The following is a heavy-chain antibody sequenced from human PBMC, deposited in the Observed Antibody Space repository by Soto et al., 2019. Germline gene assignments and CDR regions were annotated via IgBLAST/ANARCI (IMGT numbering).Heavy chain of an antibody. CDR2: ISSSSSYI. V-gene: IGHV3-21*01. Sequence: EVQLVESGGGLVKPGGSLRLSCAASGFTFSSYSMNWVRQAPGKGLEWVSSISSSSSYIYYADSVKGRFTISRDNAKNSLYLQMNSLRAEDTAVYYCARDGYDSSGYYRPMDVWGQGTTVTVSS. J-gene: IGHJ6*02. CDR1: GFTFSSYS. D-gene: IGHD3-22*01. CDR3: ARDGYDSSGYYRPMDV.